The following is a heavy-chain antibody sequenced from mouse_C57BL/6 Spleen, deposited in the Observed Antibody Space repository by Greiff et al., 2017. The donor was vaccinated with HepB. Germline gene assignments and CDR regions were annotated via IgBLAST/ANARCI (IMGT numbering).Heavy chain of an antibody. CDR2: IRSKSNNYAT. CDR3: VDRAMDY. J-gene: IGHJ4*01. Sequence: EVKLMESGGGLVQPKGSLKLSCAASGFSFNTYAMNWVRQAPGKGLEWVARIRSKSNNYATYYADSVKDRFTISRDDSESMLYLQMNNLKTEDTAMYYCVDRAMDYWGQGTSVTVSS. CDR1: GFSFNTYA. V-gene: IGHV10-1*01.